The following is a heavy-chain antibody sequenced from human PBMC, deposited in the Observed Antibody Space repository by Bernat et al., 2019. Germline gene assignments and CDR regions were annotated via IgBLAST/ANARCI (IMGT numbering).Heavy chain of an antibody. D-gene: IGHD6-19*01. CDR1: GFTFSSYA. Sequence: QVQLVESGGGVVQPGRSLRLSCAASGFTFSSYAMHWVRQAPGKGLEWVAVISYDGSNKYYADSVKGRFTISRDNSKNTLYLQMNSLRAEDTAVYYCARDRDSSGWYSAFDIWGQGKMVTVSS. CDR2: ISYDGSNK. J-gene: IGHJ3*02. V-gene: IGHV3-30-3*01. CDR3: ARDRDSSGWYSAFDI.